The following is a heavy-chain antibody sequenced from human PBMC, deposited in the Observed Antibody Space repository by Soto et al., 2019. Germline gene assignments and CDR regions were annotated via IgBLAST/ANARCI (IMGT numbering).Heavy chain of an antibody. V-gene: IGHV1-8*01. J-gene: IGHJ1*01. Sequence: ASVKVSCKASGYTFTSYDINWVRQATGQGLEWMGWMNPNSGNTGYAQKFQGRVTMTRNTSISTAYMELSSLSSEDTGVYYGATVAVAGREERYFQHWGQGTLVTVSS. CDR2: MNPNSGNT. D-gene: IGHD6-19*01. CDR1: GYTFTSYD. CDR3: ATVAVAGREERYFQH.